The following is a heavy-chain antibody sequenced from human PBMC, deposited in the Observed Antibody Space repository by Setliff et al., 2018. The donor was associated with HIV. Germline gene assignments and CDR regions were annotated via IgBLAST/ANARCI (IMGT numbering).Heavy chain of an antibody. V-gene: IGHV1-8*01. CDR3: ARGVCSGGSCWGYVSFDY. J-gene: IGHJ4*02. D-gene: IGHD2-15*01. Sequence: ASVKVSCKASGYTFTKFDINWVRQATGQGLEWMGWMNPNSGNTGFAQKFQGRVTMTRNTSISTAYMELRSLRSEDTAVYYCARGVCSGGSCWGYVSFDYWGQGTLVTVSS. CDR2: MNPNSGNT. CDR1: GYTFTKFD.